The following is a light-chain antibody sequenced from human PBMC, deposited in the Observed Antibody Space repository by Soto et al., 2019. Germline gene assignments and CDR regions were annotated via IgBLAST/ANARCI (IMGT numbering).Light chain of an antibody. J-gene: IGKJ2*01. CDR2: TAS. V-gene: IGKV1-39*01. Sequence: DLQLTQSPSSLSASVGDRVTITCRASQTINTYLNWYQQKPGKAPNLLIYTASSLQSGVASRFSGGGSGADFTLTISDLQPEDLATYYCQQGYNTPFTFGQGTKLEI. CDR3: QQGYNTPFT. CDR1: QTINTY.